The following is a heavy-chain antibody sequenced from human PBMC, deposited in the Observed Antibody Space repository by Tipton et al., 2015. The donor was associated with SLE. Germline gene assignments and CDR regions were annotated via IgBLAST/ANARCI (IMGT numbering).Heavy chain of an antibody. Sequence: TLSLTCTVSGGSISSSSYYWGWIRQPPGKGLEWIGSIYYSGSTYYSPSLKSRVTISVDTSKNQFSLKLKSATAADTAVYYCAREWQQLWYFDLWGRGTLVTVSS. CDR2: IYYSGST. CDR3: AREWQQLWYFDL. J-gene: IGHJ2*01. V-gene: IGHV4-39*07. D-gene: IGHD6-13*01. CDR1: GGSISSSSYY.